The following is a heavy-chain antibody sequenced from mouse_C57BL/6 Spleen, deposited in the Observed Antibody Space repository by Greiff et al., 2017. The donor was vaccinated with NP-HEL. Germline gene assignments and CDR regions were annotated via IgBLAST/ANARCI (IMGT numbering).Heavy chain of an antibody. CDR3: ARKTMVTSFDY. J-gene: IGHJ2*01. Sequence: QVHLQQSGAELVKPGASVKISCKASGYAFSSYWMNWVKQRPGKGLEWIGQIYPGDGDTNYNGKFKGKATLTADKSSSTAYMQLSSLTSEDSAVYFCARKTMVTSFDYWGQGTTLTVSS. V-gene: IGHV1-80*01. CDR1: GYAFSSYW. D-gene: IGHD2-2*01. CDR2: IYPGDGDT.